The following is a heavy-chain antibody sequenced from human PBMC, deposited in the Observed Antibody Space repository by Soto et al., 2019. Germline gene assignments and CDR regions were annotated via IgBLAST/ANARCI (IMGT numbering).Heavy chain of an antibody. J-gene: IGHJ5*02. CDR1: GGSISSSNW. CDR3: ARVIAAAVNWFDP. Sequence: PSETLSLTCAVSGGSISSSNWWSWVRQPPGKGVEWIGEIYHSGSTNYNPSLKSRVTISVDKSKNQFSLKLSSVTAADTAVYYCARVIAAAVNWFDPWGQGTLVTVSS. V-gene: IGHV4-4*02. CDR2: IYHSGST. D-gene: IGHD6-13*01.